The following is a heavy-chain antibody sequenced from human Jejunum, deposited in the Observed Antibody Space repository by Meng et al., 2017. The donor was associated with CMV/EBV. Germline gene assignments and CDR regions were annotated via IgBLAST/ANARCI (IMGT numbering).Heavy chain of an antibody. V-gene: IGHV3-30*04. J-gene: IGHJ4*02. CDR2: ISLDGRNS. CDR1: SDYG. D-gene: IGHD1-1*01. CDR3: ARASGGTMVVLVTTGFDY. Sequence: SDYGMHWVRQAPGKGLEWVAVISLDGRNSYYADSVEGRFTISRDESKNTLFLQMNNLRPEDTALYYCARASGGTMVVLVTTGFDYWGQGTVVTVSS.